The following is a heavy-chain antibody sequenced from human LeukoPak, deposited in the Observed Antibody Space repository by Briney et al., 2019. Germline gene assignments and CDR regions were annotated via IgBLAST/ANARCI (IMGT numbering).Heavy chain of an antibody. CDR2: IRYNGNNQ. Sequence: GGSLRLSCAASGFTFNNYGMHWVRQAPGKGLEWVAFIRYNGNNQYYADSVKGRFTISRDNAKNSLYLQMNSLRAEDTAVYYCARRPYYYDSLDYWGQGTLVTVSS. D-gene: IGHD3-22*01. J-gene: IGHJ4*02. CDR3: ARRPYYYDSLDY. V-gene: IGHV3-30*02. CDR1: GFTFNNYG.